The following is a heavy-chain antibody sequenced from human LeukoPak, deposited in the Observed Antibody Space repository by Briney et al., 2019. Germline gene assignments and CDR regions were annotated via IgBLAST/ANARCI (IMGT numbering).Heavy chain of an antibody. CDR1: GDSISSGSYY. V-gene: IGHV4-61*02. CDR3: ARERTDTSMDY. Sequence: PSDTLSVTCTVSGDSISSGSYYWTWLPQPPGKELEWIGRIYTSGSTNHNPSLKSRVTISLDTSKNQFSLKLISVTAADTAVYFCARERTDTSMDYWGQGTLVTVSS. D-gene: IGHD5-18*01. CDR2: IYTSGST. J-gene: IGHJ4*02.